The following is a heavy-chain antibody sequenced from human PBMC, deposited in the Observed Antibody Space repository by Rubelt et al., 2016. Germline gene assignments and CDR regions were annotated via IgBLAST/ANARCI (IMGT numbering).Heavy chain of an antibody. V-gene: IGHV3-7*01. J-gene: IGHJ4*02. CDR2: IKQDGSEE. CDR3: AREVAVPGKTLEY. Sequence: VQLVESGGGVVQPGGSLRLSCAASGFTFSSYGMHWVRQAPGKGLEWVANIKQDGSEEYYVDSVKGRFTISRDNAKNSLYLQMNSLRADDTAVYYCAREVAVPGKTLEYWGQGTLVTVSS. D-gene: IGHD6-19*01. CDR1: GFTFSSYG.